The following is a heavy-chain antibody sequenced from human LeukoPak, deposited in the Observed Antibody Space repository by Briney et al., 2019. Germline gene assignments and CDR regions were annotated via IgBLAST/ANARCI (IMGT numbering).Heavy chain of an antibody. CDR1: GFTFSSYA. V-gene: IGHV3-30-3*01. D-gene: IGHD2-15*01. CDR3: ARGLGGGGDY. Sequence: GGSLRLSCAASGFTFSSYAMHWVRQAPGKGLEWVAVISYDGSNKYYADSVKGRFTISRDNSKNTLYLQMNSLRAEDTAVCYCARGLGGGGDYWGQGTLVTVSS. J-gene: IGHJ4*02. CDR2: ISYDGSNK.